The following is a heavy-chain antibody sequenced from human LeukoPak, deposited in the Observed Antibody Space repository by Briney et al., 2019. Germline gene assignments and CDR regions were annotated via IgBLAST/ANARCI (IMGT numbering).Heavy chain of an antibody. CDR3: ARPVSAYCGGDCSDY. CDR2: IYYSGST. J-gene: IGHJ4*02. CDR1: GGSISSSSYY. Sequence: SETLSLTCTVSGGSISSSSYYWGWIRQPPGKGLEWIGSIYYSGSTYYNPSLKSRVTISVDTSKNQFSLKLSSVTAADTAVYYSARPVSAYCGGDCSDYWGQGTLVTVSS. D-gene: IGHD2-21*01. V-gene: IGHV4-39*01.